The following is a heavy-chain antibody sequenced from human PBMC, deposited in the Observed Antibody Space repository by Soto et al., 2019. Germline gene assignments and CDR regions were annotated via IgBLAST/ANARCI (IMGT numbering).Heavy chain of an antibody. CDR2: ISGSGGST. CDR3: AKGGRSVAAAGTRIDDPIYFDY. CDR1: GFTFSSYA. D-gene: IGHD6-13*01. J-gene: IGHJ4*02. V-gene: IGHV3-23*01. Sequence: GGSLRLSCAAPGFTFSSYAMSWVRQAPGKGLEWVSAISGSGGSTYYADSVKGRFTISRDNSKNTLYLQMNSLRAEDTAVYYCAKGGRSVAAAGTRIDDPIYFDYWGQGTLVTVSS.